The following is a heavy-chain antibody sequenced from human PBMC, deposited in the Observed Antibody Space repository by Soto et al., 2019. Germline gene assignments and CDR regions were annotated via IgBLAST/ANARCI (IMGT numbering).Heavy chain of an antibody. V-gene: IGHV4-31*03. CDR2: IYYTGGT. CDR1: GGSISSGRYY. J-gene: IGHJ4*02. Sequence: PSETLSLTCTVSGGSISSGRYYWTWIRQLPGKGLEYIGYIYYTGGTYYNPSLKSRVAISVDTSKGQFSLNLGSVTAADTAVYYCARDRSMSATFDSWGQGSLVTVPQ. D-gene: IGHD1-26*01. CDR3: ARDRSMSATFDS.